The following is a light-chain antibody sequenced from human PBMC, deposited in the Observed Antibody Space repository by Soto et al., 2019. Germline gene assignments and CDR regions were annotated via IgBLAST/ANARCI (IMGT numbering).Light chain of an antibody. CDR2: GAS. CDR3: QQYNNWPPDMT. J-gene: IGKJ1*01. Sequence: EIVMTQSPATLSVSPGERATLSCRASQSVGSNLAWHQQKPGQAPRLLIYGASTRATGIPARFSGSGSGTEFTLTITSLQSEDFAIYFCQQYNNWPPDMTFGQGTKVEIK. V-gene: IGKV3-15*01. CDR1: QSVGSN.